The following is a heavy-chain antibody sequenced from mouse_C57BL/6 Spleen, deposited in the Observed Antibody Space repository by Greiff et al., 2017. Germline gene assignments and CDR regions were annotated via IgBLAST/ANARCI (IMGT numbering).Heavy chain of an antibody. V-gene: IGHV1-78*01. J-gene: IGHJ2*01. CDR1: GYTFTDPS. Sequence: QVQLQQSDAELVKPGASVKISCKASGYTFTDPSMHWMNQRPEQGLEWIGYINPRDGSTKYYDKFKGKATLTADKSSNTACMQHNSLTTEEYAVFFYARWFPLYYFDYWGQGTTLTVSA. D-gene: IGHD2-2*01. CDR2: INPRDGST. CDR3: ARWFPLYYFDY.